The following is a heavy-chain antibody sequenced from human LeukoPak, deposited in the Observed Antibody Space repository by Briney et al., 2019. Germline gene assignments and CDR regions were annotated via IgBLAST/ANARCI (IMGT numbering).Heavy chain of an antibody. D-gene: IGHD6-19*01. CDR2: ISYDGSNK. CDR3: AKALTSGWYLDAFNI. CDR1: GFTFSSCG. V-gene: IGHV3-30*18. Sequence: GRSLRLSCAASGFTFSSCGMHWVRQAPGKGPEWVAVISYDGSNKYYADSVKGRFTISRDNSKNSLFLEMNSLRAEDTAVYYCAKALTSGWYLDAFNIWGQGTMVTVSS. J-gene: IGHJ3*02.